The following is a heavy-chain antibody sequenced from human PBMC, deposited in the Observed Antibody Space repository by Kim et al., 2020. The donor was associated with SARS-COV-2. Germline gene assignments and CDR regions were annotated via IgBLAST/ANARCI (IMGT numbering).Heavy chain of an antibody. J-gene: IGHJ6*02. D-gene: IGHD3-16*02. CDR1: GGSISSYY. Sequence: SETLSLTCTVSGGSISSYYWSWIRQPPGKGLEWIGYIYYSGSTNYNPSLKSRVTISVDTSKNQFSLKLSSVTAADTAVYYCARDRPIKHYDSVWGSYRPLRADGMDGGGQGTTVTLSS. V-gene: IGHV4-59*01. CDR3: ARDRPIKHYDSVWGSYRPLRADGMDG. CDR2: IYYSGST.